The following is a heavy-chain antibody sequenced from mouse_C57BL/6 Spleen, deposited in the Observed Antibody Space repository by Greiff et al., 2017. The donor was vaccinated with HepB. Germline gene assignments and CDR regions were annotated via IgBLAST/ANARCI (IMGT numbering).Heavy chain of an antibody. CDR1: GYAFSSYW. J-gene: IGHJ4*01. V-gene: IGHV1-80*01. CDR2: IYPGDGDT. Sequence: VQLQQSGAELVKPGASVKISCKASGYAFSSYWMNWVKQRPGKGLEWIGQIYPGDGDTNYNGQFKGKATLTADKSSRTAYMQLSRLNSEDSAVYFCARGGLGYAMDYWGQGTSVTVSS. D-gene: IGHD3-3*01. CDR3: ARGGLGYAMDY.